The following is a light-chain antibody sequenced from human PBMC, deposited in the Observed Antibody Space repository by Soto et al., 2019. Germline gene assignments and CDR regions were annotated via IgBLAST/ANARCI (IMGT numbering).Light chain of an antibody. J-gene: IGKJ4*01. Sequence: DLQMTQSPSTRSASVGDRVTMTCRASQSISNSLAWYQQQPGKAPKLLIYRASALQSGVPSRFSGSGSGTEFTLTIDSLQPDDFATFYCQQYSTYPLTFGGGTRVDIK. V-gene: IGKV1-5*03. CDR3: QQYSTYPLT. CDR2: RAS. CDR1: QSISNS.